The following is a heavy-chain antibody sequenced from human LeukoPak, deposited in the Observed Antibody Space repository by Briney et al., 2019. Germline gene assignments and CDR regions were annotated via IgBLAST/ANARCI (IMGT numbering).Heavy chain of an antibody. D-gene: IGHD3-3*01. J-gene: IGHJ4*02. CDR3: ARDLTIFGVVPYYFDY. Sequence: TSETLSLNCTVSGGSISSYYWSWIRQPAGKGREWIGRIYTSGSTNYNPSLKSRVTMSVDTSKNQFSLKLSSVTAADTAVYYCARDLTIFGVVPYYFDYWGQGTLVTVSS. V-gene: IGHV4-4*07. CDR1: GGSISSYY. CDR2: IYTSGST.